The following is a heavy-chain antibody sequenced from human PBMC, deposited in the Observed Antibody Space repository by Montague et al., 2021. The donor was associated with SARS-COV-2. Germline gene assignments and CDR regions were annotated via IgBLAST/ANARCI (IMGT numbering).Heavy chain of an antibody. V-gene: IGHV4-31*03. CDR3: ARDRYSGYVLDAFDI. CDR2: IYYSGST. J-gene: IGHJ3*02. Sequence: TLSLTCTVSGGSISSSSYYWSWIRQHPGKGLEWIGYIYYSGSTFYNPSLKSRVTISVDTSKNQFSLKLSSVTAADTAVYYCARDRYSGYVLDAFDIWGQGTMVTVSS. D-gene: IGHD5-12*01. CDR1: GGSISSSSYY.